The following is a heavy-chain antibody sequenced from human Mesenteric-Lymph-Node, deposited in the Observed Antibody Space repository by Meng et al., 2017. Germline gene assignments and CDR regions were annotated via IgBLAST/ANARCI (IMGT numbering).Heavy chain of an antibody. D-gene: IGHD2-2*02. CDR3: ARAVYTSYGIDY. CDR1: GGSFSAYN. CDR2: INHSGST. J-gene: IGHJ4*02. V-gene: IGHV4-34*01. Sequence: QVQLQQCDAGLLKPSETLSLICFVYGGSFSAYNWRWSRQPPGKGLEWMGEINHSGSTNYNPSLKSRVTVSVDTSKNQLSLKVSSVIAADTAVFYCARAVYTSYGIDYWGQGALVTVSS.